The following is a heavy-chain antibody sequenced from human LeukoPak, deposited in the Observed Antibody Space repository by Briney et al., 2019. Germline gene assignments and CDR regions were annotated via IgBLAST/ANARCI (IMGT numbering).Heavy chain of an antibody. J-gene: IGHJ3*02. V-gene: IGHV4-39*07. D-gene: IGHD3-10*01. Sequence: PSETLSLTCTVSGNSISSGDNYWSWIRQPPGKGLEWIGEINHSGSTNYNPSLKSRVTISVDTSKNQFSLKLSSVTAADTAVYYCSLIKGGRGDDAFDIWGQGAMVTVSS. CDR3: SLIKGGRGDDAFDI. CDR2: INHSGST. CDR1: GNSISSGDNY.